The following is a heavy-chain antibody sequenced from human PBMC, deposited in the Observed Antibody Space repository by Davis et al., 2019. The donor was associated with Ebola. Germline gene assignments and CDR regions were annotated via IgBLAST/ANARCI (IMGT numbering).Heavy chain of an antibody. J-gene: IGHJ6*03. V-gene: IGHV4-30-2*02. CDR3: ARTKGSMDYYYYMDV. D-gene: IGHD3-10*01. Sequence: PSETLSLTCAVSGGSISSGGYSWSWIRQPPGKGLEWIGYIYHSGSTYYNPSLKSRVTISVDTSKNQFSLKLSSVTAADTAVYYCARTKGSMDYYYYMDVWGKGTTVTVSS. CDR1: GGSISSGGYS. CDR2: IYHSGST.